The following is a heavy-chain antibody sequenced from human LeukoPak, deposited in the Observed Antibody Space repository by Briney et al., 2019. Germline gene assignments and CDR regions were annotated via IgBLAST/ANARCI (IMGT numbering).Heavy chain of an antibody. CDR3: ARENIVVVPAAIWYYYYYMDV. D-gene: IGHD2-2*02. Sequence: SGTLSLTCAVYGGSFSGYYWSWIRQPPGKGLEWIGEINHSGSTNYNPSLKSRVTISVDTSKNQFSLKLSSVTAADTAVYYCARENIVVVPAAIWYYYYYMDVWGKGTTVTVSS. CDR1: GGSFSGYY. J-gene: IGHJ6*03. V-gene: IGHV4-34*01. CDR2: INHSGST.